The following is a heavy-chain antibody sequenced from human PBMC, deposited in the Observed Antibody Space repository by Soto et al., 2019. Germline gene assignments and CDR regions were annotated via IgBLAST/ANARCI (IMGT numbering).Heavy chain of an antibody. CDR3: AADLRGYSGYDSGTLDY. J-gene: IGHJ4*02. D-gene: IGHD5-12*01. Sequence: SVKVSCKASGFTFTSSAMQWVRQARGQRLEWIGWIVVGSGNTNYAQKSQERVTITRDMSTSTANKELSSLRSEDTAVYYCAADLRGYSGYDSGTLDYWGQGTLVTVSS. CDR1: GFTFTSSA. V-gene: IGHV1-58*02. CDR2: IVVGSGNT.